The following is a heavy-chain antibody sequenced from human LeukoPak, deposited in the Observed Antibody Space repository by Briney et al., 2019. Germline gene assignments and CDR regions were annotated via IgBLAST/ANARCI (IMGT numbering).Heavy chain of an antibody. V-gene: IGHV4-59*01. CDR1: GGSISSYY. Sequence: PSETLSLTCTVSGGSISSYYWSWIRQPPGKGLEWIGYIYYSGSTNYNPSLKSRVTISVDTSKNQFSLKLSSVTAADTAVYYCARLTVDYDFWSGPMDVWGQGTTVTVS. CDR2: IYYSGST. CDR3: ARLTVDYDFWSGPMDV. J-gene: IGHJ6*02. D-gene: IGHD3-3*01.